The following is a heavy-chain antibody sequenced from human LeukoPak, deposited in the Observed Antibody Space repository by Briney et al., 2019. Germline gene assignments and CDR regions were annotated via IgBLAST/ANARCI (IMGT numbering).Heavy chain of an antibody. V-gene: IGHV4-34*01. D-gene: IGHD6-6*01. Sequence: SETLSLTCAVYGGSFSGYYWSWIRQPPGKGLEWIGEINHSGSTNYNPSLKSRVTISVDTSKNQFSLKLSSVTAADTAVYYCARGLAVLAVRRAGYYYYMDVWGKGTTVTVSS. J-gene: IGHJ6*03. CDR3: ARGLAVLAVRRAGYYYYMDV. CDR2: INHSGST. CDR1: GGSFSGYY.